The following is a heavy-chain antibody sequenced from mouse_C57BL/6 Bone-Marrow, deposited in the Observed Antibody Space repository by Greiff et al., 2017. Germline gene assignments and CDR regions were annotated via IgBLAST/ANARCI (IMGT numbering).Heavy chain of an antibody. V-gene: IGHV1-61*01. CDR1: GYTFTSYW. D-gene: IGHD2-4*01. Sequence: VQLQQSGAELVRPGSSVKLSCKASGYTFTSYWMDWVKQRPGQGLEWIGNIYPSDSETHYNQKFKDKATLTVDKSSSTAYMQLSSLTSEDSADYYCARRGPIYYDVYYAMDYWGQGTSGTVSS. CDR2: IYPSDSET. CDR3: ARRGPIYYDVYYAMDY. J-gene: IGHJ4*01.